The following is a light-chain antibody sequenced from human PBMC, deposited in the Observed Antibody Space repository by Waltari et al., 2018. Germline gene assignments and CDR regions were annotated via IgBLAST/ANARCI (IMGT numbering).Light chain of an antibody. CDR3: SSFAGSSQML. CDR2: EVS. CDR1: SRDVGGFDY. J-gene: IGLJ2*01. Sequence: QSALTQPPSASGSPGQSVTISCTGTSRDVGGFDYVSWYQQHPGKVPRLMIYEVSKRPSGVPDRFSGSKSGNTASLTVSGLQVEYEADYYCSSFAGSSQMLFGGGTKLTVL. V-gene: IGLV2-8*01.